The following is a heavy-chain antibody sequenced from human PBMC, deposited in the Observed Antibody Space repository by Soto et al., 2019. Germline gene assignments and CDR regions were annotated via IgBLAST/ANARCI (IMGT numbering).Heavy chain of an antibody. D-gene: IGHD3-10*01. CDR2: IYYSGST. J-gene: IGHJ6*03. V-gene: IGHV4-30-4*02. CDR3: ARGLWFGELFSGYYYYYYMDV. CDR1: GGSISSGDYY. Sequence: SETLFLTCTVSGGSISSGDYYWSWIRQPPGKGLEWIGYIYYSGSTYYNPSLKSRVTISVDTSKNQFSLKLSSVTAADTAVYYCARGLWFGELFSGYYYYYYMDVWGKGTTVTVSS.